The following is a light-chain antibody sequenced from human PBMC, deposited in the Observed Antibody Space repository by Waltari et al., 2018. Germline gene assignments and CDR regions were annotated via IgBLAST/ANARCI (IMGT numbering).Light chain of an antibody. Sequence: DIVMNQSPDSLAVSLGERATINCTSSQSVLFSSYNKSFLNWYQQRPGQPPRLLIYWASTRASGVPDRFSGSVSGTDFTLTISGLQTEDVAIYYCQQFYNTPQTFGQGTKVEIK. V-gene: IGKV4-1*01. CDR3: QQFYNTPQT. CDR2: WAS. J-gene: IGKJ2*01. CDR1: QSVLFSSYNKSF.